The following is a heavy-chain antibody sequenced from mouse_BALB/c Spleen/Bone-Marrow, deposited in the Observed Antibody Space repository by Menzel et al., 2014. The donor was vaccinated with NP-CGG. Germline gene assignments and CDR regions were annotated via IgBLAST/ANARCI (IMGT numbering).Heavy chain of an antibody. Sequence: VKLQESGAELVRPGTSVKVSCKASGYAFTNYLIEWVKQRPGRGLEWIGVTNPGSGGTNYNEKVKGKATLTADKSSSTAYMQLSSLTSDDSAVYFCARGGDYGFMDYWGQGTSVTVSS. CDR3: ARGGDYGFMDY. V-gene: IGHV1-54*01. CDR2: TNPGSGGT. CDR1: GYAFTNYL. J-gene: IGHJ4*01. D-gene: IGHD1-2*01.